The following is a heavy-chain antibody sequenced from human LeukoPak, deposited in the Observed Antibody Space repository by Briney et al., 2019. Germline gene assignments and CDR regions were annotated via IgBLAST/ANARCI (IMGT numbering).Heavy chain of an antibody. V-gene: IGHV4-39*01. J-gene: IGHJ4*02. D-gene: IGHD4-17*01. CDR3: ARLAARYGDYAVGVVDY. CDR2: IYYSGST. CDR1: GGSISSSSYY. Sequence: PSETLSLTCTVSGGSISSSSYYWSWIRQPPGKGLEWIGSIYYSGSTYYNPSLKSRVTISVDTSKNQFSLKLSSVTAADTAVYYCARLAARYGDYAVGVVDYWGQGTLVTVSS.